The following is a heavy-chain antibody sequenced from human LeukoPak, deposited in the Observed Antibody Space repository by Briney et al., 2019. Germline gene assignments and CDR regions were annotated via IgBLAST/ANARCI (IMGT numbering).Heavy chain of an antibody. CDR1: GYTFTGYY. CDR2: INPNSGGT. Sequence: ASVKVSCKASGYTFTGYYMHWVRQAPGQGLEWMGWINPNSGGTNYAQKFQGRVTMTRDTSISTAYMELSRLRSDDTVVYYCAVLEDIVVVPAAIHYYYMDVWGKGTTVTVSS. CDR3: AVLEDIVVVPAAIHYYYMDV. V-gene: IGHV1-2*02. J-gene: IGHJ6*03. D-gene: IGHD2-2*01.